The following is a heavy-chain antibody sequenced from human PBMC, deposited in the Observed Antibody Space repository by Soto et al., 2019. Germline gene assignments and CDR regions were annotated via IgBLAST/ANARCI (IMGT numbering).Heavy chain of an antibody. D-gene: IGHD3-16*01. J-gene: IGHJ4*02. V-gene: IGHV1-3*01. CDR2: INAGNGNT. CDR3: ARDHLKGSYADFFFDY. CDR1: GYTFTSYA. Sequence: QVHLVQSGAEVKKPGASVKVSCKASGYTFTSYAMHWVRQAPGQRLEWMGWINAGNGNTKYSQKFQGRVTITRDTSASTAYMELSSLRSEDTAVYYCARDHLKGSYADFFFDYWGQGTLVTVSS.